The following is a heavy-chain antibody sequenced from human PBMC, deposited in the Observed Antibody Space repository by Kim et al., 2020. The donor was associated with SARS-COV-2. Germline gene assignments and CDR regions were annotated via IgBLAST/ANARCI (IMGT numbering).Heavy chain of an antibody. D-gene: IGHD3-10*01. CDR2: INWNSGSI. V-gene: IGHV3-9*01. CDR1: GFTFDDYA. J-gene: IGHJ4*02. Sequence: GGSLRLSCAASGFTFDDYAMHWVRQAPGKGLEWVSGINWNSGSIGYADSVKGRITISRDNAKNSLYLQMNSLRAEDTALYYCAKGADMVQGVEPDYWGQGTLVTVSS. CDR3: AKGADMVQGVEPDY.